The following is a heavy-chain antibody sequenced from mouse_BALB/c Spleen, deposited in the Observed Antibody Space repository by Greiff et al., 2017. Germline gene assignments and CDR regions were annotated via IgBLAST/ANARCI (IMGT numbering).Heavy chain of an antibody. D-gene: IGHD2-4*01. CDR1: GFTFSSYT. V-gene: IGHV5-12-2*01. CDR2: ISNGGGST. CDR3: ARHDYDWYFDV. Sequence: EVQLVESGGGLVQPGGSLKLSCAASGFTFSSYTMSWVRQTPEKRLEWVAYISNGGGSTYYPDTVKGRFTISRDNAKSTLYLQMSSLKSEDTAMYYCARHDYDWYFDVWGAGTTVTVSS. J-gene: IGHJ1*01.